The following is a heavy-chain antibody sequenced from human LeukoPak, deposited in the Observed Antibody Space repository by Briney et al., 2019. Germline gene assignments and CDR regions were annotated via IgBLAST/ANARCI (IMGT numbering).Heavy chain of an antibody. J-gene: IGHJ4*02. CDR1: GGSFSGYY. CDR2: INHSGST. Sequence: TSETLSLTCAVYGGSFSGYYWSWIRQPPGKGLEWIGEINHSGSTNYNPSLKSRVTISVDKSKNQFSLKLSSVTAADTAVHYCARDSFTYDSSGYYSYFDYWGQGTLVTVSS. CDR3: ARDSFTYDSSGYYSYFDY. D-gene: IGHD3-22*01. V-gene: IGHV4-34*01.